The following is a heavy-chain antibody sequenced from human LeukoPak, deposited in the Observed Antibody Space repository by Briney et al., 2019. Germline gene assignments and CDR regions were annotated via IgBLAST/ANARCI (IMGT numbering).Heavy chain of an antibody. CDR3: VRGLLGPDY. V-gene: IGHV3-74*03. Sequence: PRGSLRLSCAASGFTFNSYWMHWVRQAPGEGLVWVSRIDNDGTNIVYADSVKGRFTISRDNAKNRLYLEMNSLRAEDTAVYYCVRGLLGPDYWGQGTLVIVSS. CDR1: GFTFNSYW. J-gene: IGHJ4*02. D-gene: IGHD7-27*01. CDR2: IDNDGTNI.